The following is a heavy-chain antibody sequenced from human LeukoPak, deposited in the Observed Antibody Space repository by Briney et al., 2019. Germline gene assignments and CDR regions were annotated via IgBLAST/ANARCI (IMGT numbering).Heavy chain of an antibody. CDR3: AKKPATIKFPFDI. CDR1: GFIFSTYD. CDR2: STTGGYT. D-gene: IGHD5-24*01. J-gene: IGHJ4*02. V-gene: IGHV3-23*01. Sequence: GGSLRLSCVGSGFIFSTYDMGWVRQTPGKGLEWVSASTTGGYTEDADSVKGRFTISRDNSQNTLFLQMHSLRAEDTAVYYCAKKPATIKFPFDIWGQGTLVTVSP.